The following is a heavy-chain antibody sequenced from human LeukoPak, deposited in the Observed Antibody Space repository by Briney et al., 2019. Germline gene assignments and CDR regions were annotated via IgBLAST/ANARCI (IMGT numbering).Heavy chain of an antibody. CDR2: IYYSGST. J-gene: IGHJ4*02. CDR3: ARDQPGYSYGDFDY. CDR1: GGSISSSSYY. D-gene: IGHD5-18*01. V-gene: IGHV4-39*07. Sequence: SETLSLTCTVSGGSISSSSYYWGWIRQPPGKGLEWIGSIYYSGSTYYNPSLKSRVTISVDTSKNQFSLKLSSVTAADTAVYYCARDQPGYSYGDFDYWGQGTLVTVSS.